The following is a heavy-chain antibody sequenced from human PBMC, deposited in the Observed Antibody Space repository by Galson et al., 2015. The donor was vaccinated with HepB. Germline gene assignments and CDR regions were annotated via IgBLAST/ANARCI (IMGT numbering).Heavy chain of an antibody. V-gene: IGHV3-21*01. Sequence: SLRLSCAASGFTFSSYSMNWVRQAPGKGLEWVSSISSSSSYIYYADSVKGRFTISRDNAKNSLYLQMNSLRAEDTAVYYCARATYYYDSSGYYRDAFDIWGQGTMVTVSS. J-gene: IGHJ3*02. D-gene: IGHD3-22*01. CDR3: ARATYYYDSSGYYRDAFDI. CDR2: ISSSSSYI. CDR1: GFTFSSYS.